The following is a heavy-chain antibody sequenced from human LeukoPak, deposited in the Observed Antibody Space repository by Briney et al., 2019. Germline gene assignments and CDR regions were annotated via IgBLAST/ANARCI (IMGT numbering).Heavy chain of an antibody. V-gene: IGHV3-11*04. CDR2: ISSSGSTI. Sequence: GGSLRLSCAASGFTFSDYYMSWIRQAPGKGLEWVSYISSSGSTIYYADSVKGRFTISRDNAKNSLYLQMNSLRAEDTAVYYCARDPIHSSEDYMDVWGKGTTVTVSS. J-gene: IGHJ6*03. CDR1: GFTFSDYY. CDR3: ARDPIHSSEDYMDV.